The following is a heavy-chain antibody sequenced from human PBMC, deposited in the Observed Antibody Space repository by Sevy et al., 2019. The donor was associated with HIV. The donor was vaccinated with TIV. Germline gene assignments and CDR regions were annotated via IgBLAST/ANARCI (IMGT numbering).Heavy chain of an antibody. CDR3: ACSQRSGWDLKLTYFDY. J-gene: IGHJ4*02. CDR2: IYPGDADT. D-gene: IGHD6-19*01. CDR1: EYSFTSYW. V-gene: IGHV5-51*01. Sequence: GESLKISCKGSEYSFTSYWIAWVRQMPGKGLEWMGIIYPGDADTGCSPSFQGQVTISAVKSISTAFLQWGSLMASDTAMYHCACSQRSGWDLKLTYFDYWGQGTLVTVSS.